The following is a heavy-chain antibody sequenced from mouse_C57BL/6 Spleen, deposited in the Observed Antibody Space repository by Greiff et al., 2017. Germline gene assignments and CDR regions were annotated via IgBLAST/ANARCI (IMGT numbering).Heavy chain of an antibody. CDR1: GYAFSSYW. J-gene: IGHJ4*01. Sequence: QVQLQQSGAELVKPGASVKISCKASGYAFSSYWMNWVKQRPGKGLEWIGQIYPGDGDTNYNGKFKGKATLTADKSSSTAYMQLSSLTSEDSAVYFCARDDYDGNAMDSWGQGTSVTVSS. V-gene: IGHV1-80*01. CDR3: ARDDYDGNAMDS. D-gene: IGHD2-4*01. CDR2: IYPGDGDT.